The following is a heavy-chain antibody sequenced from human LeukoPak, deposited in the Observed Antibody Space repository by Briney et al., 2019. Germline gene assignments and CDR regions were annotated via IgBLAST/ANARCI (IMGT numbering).Heavy chain of an antibody. D-gene: IGHD3-3*01. Sequence: TSETLSLTCTVSGGSISSYYWSWIRQPPGKGLEWIGYIYYSGSTNYNPSLKSRVTISVDTSKNQSSLKLSSVTAADTAVYYCARDFWSGHLRWFDPWGQGTLVTVSS. CDR3: ARDFWSGHLRWFDP. CDR2: IYYSGST. V-gene: IGHV4-59*01. CDR1: GGSISSYY. J-gene: IGHJ5*02.